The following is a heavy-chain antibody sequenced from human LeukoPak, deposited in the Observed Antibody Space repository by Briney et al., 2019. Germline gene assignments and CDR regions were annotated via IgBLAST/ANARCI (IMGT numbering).Heavy chain of an antibody. CDR3: AKLGMYSGTSY. CDR1: GFIFNSYG. V-gene: IGHV3-23*01. CDR2: ISGRGEDM. Sequence: GGSLRLSCAAPGFIFNSYGFHWVRQAPDKGLEWVSRISGRGEDMYYAGSVRGRFTISRDNSKNTLYLQMNSLRAEDTAVYYCAKLGMYSGTSYWGQGTLVAVSS. J-gene: IGHJ4*02. D-gene: IGHD1-26*01.